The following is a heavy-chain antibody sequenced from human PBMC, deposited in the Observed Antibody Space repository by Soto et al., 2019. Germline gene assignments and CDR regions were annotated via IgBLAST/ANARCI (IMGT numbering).Heavy chain of an antibody. Sequence: EVQLVESGGGLVQPGGSLRLSCAASGFTFSSYAMHWVRQAPGKGLEYGSAISSNGGSTYYANSVKGRFTISRDNSKNKLDLQMGSLRAEDRAVYYCAREGYSGYDFYFDYWGQGTLVTVSS. CDR1: GFTFSSYA. CDR2: ISSNGGST. CDR3: AREGYSGYDFYFDY. J-gene: IGHJ4*02. V-gene: IGHV3-64*01. D-gene: IGHD5-12*01.